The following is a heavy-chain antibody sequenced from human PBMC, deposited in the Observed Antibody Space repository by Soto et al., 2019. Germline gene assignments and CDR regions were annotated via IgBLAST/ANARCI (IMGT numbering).Heavy chain of an antibody. CDR1: GGSISSGDYY. CDR2: IYYSGST. Sequence: QVQLQESGPGLVKPSQTLSLTCTVSGGSISSGDYYWSWIRQPPGKGLEWIGYIYYSGSTYYNPSLKSRVTISVDTSKNQFSLKLSSVTAADTAVYYCASSTTVTTMAYYYYGMDVWGQGTTVTVSS. J-gene: IGHJ6*02. D-gene: IGHD4-17*01. CDR3: ASSTTVTTMAYYYYGMDV. V-gene: IGHV4-30-4*01.